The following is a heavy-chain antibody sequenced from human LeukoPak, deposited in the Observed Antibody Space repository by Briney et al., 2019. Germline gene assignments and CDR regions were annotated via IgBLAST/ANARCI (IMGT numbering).Heavy chain of an antibody. CDR1: GFTFSSYA. CDR2: ISGSGGTT. D-gene: IGHD2-15*01. CDR3: AKVTLLVVDYFDY. Sequence: GGSLRLSCAASGFTFSSYAMSWVRQAPGKGLEWVSTISGSGGTTYYADSVKGRFTISRDNSKNTLYLQMNSLRAEDTAVYYCAKVTLLVVDYFDYWGQGTLVTVSS. J-gene: IGHJ4*02. V-gene: IGHV3-23*01.